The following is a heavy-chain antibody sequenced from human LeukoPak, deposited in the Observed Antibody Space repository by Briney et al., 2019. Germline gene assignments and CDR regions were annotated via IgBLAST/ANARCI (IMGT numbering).Heavy chain of an antibody. D-gene: IGHD2-2*01. J-gene: IGHJ3*02. V-gene: IGHV3-21*01. CDR3: ARLIVPAAMLSAFDI. Sequence: PGGSLRLSCAASGFTFSSYSMNWVRQAPGKGLEWVSSISSSSSYIYYADSEKGRFTISRDNAKNSLYLQMNSLRAEDTAVYYCARLIVPAAMLSAFDIWGQGTMVTVSS. CDR2: ISSSSSYI. CDR1: GFTFSSYS.